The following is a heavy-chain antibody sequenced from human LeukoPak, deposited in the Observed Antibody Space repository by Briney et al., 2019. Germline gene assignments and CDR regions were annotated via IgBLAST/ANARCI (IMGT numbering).Heavy chain of an antibody. D-gene: IGHD6-19*01. CDR1: GGSISSYY. CDR3: ARAAPVAGPFDY. J-gene: IGHJ4*02. V-gene: IGHV4-59*01. Sequence: PSETLSLTCTVSGGSISSYYWSWIRQPPGKGLEWIGYIYYSGSTNYNPSLKSRVTISVDTSKNQFSLKLSSVTAADTAVYYCARAAPVAGPFDYWGQGTLVTVSS. CDR2: IYYSGST.